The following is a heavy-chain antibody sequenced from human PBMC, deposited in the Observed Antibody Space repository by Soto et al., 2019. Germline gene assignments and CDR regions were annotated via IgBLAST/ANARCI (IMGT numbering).Heavy chain of an antibody. J-gene: IGHJ6*02. D-gene: IGHD3-16*01. CDR2: IVVGSGNT. V-gene: IGHV1-58*02. CDR1: GFTFTSSS. CDR3: AADLYYDYVGGMDV. Sequence: SVKVSCKASGFTFTSSSMQWVRQARGQRLEWIGWIVVGSGNTNYAQKFQERVTITRDMSTSTAYMELSSLRSEDTAVYYCAADLYYDYVGGMDVWGQGTTVTVSS.